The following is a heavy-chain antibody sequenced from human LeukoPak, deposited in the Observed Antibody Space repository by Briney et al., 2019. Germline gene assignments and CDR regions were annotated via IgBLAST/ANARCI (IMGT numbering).Heavy chain of an antibody. Sequence: PGGSLRLSCAASGFTFSSYWMHWVRQAPGKGLVGVSRINSDGSSTSYADSVKGRFTISRDNAKNTLYLQMNSLRAEDTAVYYCAAAFCGGDCLYWGQGTLVTVSS. D-gene: IGHD2-21*02. CDR1: GFTFSSYW. CDR3: AAAFCGGDCLY. J-gene: IGHJ4*02. CDR2: INSDGSST. V-gene: IGHV3-74*01.